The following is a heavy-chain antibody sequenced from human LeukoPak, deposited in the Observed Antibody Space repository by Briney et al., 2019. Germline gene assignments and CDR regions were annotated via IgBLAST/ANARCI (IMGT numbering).Heavy chain of an antibody. CDR2: IYYSGST. Sequence: SETLSLTCTVSGGSISDYYWSWIRQPPGKGLEWIGYIYYSGSTNYNPSLKSRVTISVDTSKNQFSLKLSSVTAADTAVYYCAKVYSNYVSYYGMDVWGQGTTVTVSS. CDR3: AKVYSNYVSYYGMDV. CDR1: GGSISDYY. J-gene: IGHJ6*02. D-gene: IGHD4-11*01. V-gene: IGHV4-59*01.